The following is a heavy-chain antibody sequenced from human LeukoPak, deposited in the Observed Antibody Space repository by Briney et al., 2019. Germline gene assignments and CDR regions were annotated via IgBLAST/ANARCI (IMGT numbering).Heavy chain of an antibody. CDR3: ARGAPIAARPFYYYYYMDV. J-gene: IGHJ6*03. Sequence: ASVKVSCKSSGYTFTDYYIHWVRLAPGQGLEWMGWINPNSGGTNYAQKFQGRVTMTRDTSISTAYMELSRLRSDDTAVYYCARGAPIAARPFYYYYYMDVWGKGTTVTVSS. CDR2: INPNSGGT. V-gene: IGHV1-2*02. D-gene: IGHD6-6*01. CDR1: GYTFTDYY.